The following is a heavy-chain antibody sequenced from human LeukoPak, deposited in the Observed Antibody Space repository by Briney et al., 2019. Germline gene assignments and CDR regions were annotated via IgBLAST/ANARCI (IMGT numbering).Heavy chain of an antibody. CDR1: GFTFSNYS. CDR3: ASHIAAAAHNWFDP. D-gene: IGHD6-13*01. J-gene: IGHJ5*02. Sequence: GGSLRLSCAASGFTFSNYSMNWVRQAPGKGLEWVSSISSSSYIYYADSVKGRFTISRDNAKNSLYLQMNSLRAEDTAVYYCASHIAAAAHNWFDPWGQGTLVTVSS. CDR2: ISSSSYI. V-gene: IGHV3-21*01.